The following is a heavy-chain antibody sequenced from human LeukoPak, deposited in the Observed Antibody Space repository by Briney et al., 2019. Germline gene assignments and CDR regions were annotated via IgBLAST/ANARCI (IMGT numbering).Heavy chain of an antibody. CDR2: ISSSSSYI. CDR1: GFTFSSYS. Sequence: GGSLRLSCAASGFTFSSYSMNWVRQAPGKGLEWVSSISSSSSYIYYADSVKGRFTISRDNAKNSLYLQMNSLRAEDTAVYYCAKAAYCGGDCYSVLYYFDYWGQGTLVTVSS. D-gene: IGHD2-21*02. V-gene: IGHV3-21*04. J-gene: IGHJ4*02. CDR3: AKAAYCGGDCYSVLYYFDY.